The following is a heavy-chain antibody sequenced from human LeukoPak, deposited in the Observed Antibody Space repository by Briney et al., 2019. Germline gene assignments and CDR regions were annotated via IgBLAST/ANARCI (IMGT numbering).Heavy chain of an antibody. CDR3: ARGHDGSGSYYKTTAFDY. J-gene: IGHJ4*02. CDR2: IFHSGST. Sequence: SENPSLTCAVSGGSISSSNWWSWVRQPPGKGLEWIGEIFHSGSTNYNPFLKSRVTISVDKSKSQFSLKLSSVTAADTAVYYCARGHDGSGSYYKTTAFDYWGQGTLVTV. D-gene: IGHD3-10*01. V-gene: IGHV4-4*02. CDR1: GGSISSSNW.